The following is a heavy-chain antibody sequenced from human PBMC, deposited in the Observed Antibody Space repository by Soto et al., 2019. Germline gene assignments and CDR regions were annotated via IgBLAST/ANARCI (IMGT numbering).Heavy chain of an antibody. J-gene: IGHJ4*02. CDR1: GGTSTRYA. CDR3: NRGSEYDFWSGYL. CDR2: IVPMFGIS. D-gene: IGHD3-3*01. V-gene: IGHV1-69*17. Sequence: QERLVQSGAEVRKPGSSVKVSCKVTGGTSTRYAINWVRQAPGQGLEWMGGIVPMFGISKSAQKFQGRVTITADTSTNIAYMELRSLRSEDTAVYYCNRGSEYDFWSGYLWGQGTLVSVSS.